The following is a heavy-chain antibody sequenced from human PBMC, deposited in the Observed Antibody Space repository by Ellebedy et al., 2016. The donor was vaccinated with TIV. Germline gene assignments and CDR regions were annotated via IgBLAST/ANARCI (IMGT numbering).Heavy chain of an antibody. CDR3: ARDGAGRWDY. J-gene: IGHJ4*02. CDR2: MFHSGST. Sequence: MPSETLSLTCNVSAGSINSYYWGWIRQPPGRGLEWIGSMFHSGSTYYSTSLKSRVPISVDTSKNQLSLRLRSVTAADTAVYYWARDGAGRWDYWGPGTLVTVSS. CDR1: AGSINSYY. D-gene: IGHD4-23*01. V-gene: IGHV4-38-2*02.